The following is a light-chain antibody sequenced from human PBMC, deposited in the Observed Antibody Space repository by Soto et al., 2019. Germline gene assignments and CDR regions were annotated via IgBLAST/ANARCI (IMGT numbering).Light chain of an antibody. CDR2: LGS. CDR3: MQALRPPLT. J-gene: IGKJ5*01. V-gene: IGKV2-28*01. Sequence: DIVMTQSPLSLPVTPGEPASISCRSSQSLLHTNGYNYLDWYLEKPGQSPQLLIYLGSIRVSGIPDRFSGSGSGTEFTLKISRVEAEDVVVYYCMQALRPPLTFGQGTRLEIK. CDR1: QSLLHTNGYNY.